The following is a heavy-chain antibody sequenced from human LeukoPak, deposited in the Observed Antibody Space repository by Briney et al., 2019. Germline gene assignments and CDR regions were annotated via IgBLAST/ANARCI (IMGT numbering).Heavy chain of an antibody. J-gene: IGHJ3*02. Sequence: GGSLRLSCAASGFTFSSYAMSWVRQAPGKGLEWVSAISGSAFSTFYADFVKGRFSIYRDNSENTLYLQMNNLRADDTAIYYCARDAWELDAFDIWGQGTMVTVSS. V-gene: IGHV3-23*01. D-gene: IGHD1-7*01. CDR3: ARDAWELDAFDI. CDR2: ISGSAFST. CDR1: GFTFSSYA.